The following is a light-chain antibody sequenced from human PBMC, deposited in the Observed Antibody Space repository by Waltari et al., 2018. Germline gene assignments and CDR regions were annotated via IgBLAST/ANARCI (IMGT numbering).Light chain of an antibody. CDR1: QNIGSW. V-gene: IGKV1-5*03. CDR3: QQYNSHPWT. Sequence: DIQMTQSPSTLSASVGDKVTITCRASQNIGSWLAWYQQKPGKVPKLLIYTASTLQSGVPSRFSGSGSGTEFTVTISSLLPDDFATYYCQQYNSHPWTFGQGTKVEIK. CDR2: TAS. J-gene: IGKJ1*01.